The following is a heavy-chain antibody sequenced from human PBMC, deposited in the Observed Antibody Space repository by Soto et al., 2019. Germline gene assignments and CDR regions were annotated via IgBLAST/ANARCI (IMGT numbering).Heavy chain of an antibody. Sequence: QVQLVQSGAEVKKPGASVKVSCKASGYTFTTYGMSWVRQAPGQGLDWMGWISTYNGNTKYAARVQARVTMTTDTPTSTAYMELRSLRSDDTAVYYCARGPTDYYDNSGNYFLDYWGQGTLVTVSS. CDR1: GYTFTTYG. CDR3: ARGPTDYYDNSGNYFLDY. D-gene: IGHD3-22*01. V-gene: IGHV1-18*01. CDR2: ISTYNGNT. J-gene: IGHJ4*02.